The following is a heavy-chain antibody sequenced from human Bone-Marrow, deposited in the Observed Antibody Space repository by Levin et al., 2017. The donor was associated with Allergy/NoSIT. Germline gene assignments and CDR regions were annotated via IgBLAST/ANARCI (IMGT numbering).Heavy chain of an antibody. CDR1: GFTFSHYD. J-gene: IGHJ6*02. Sequence: GESLKISCAASGFTFSHYDMNWVRQVPGKGLEWVASVSSTSTYIYYADSVKGRFSISRDNAKNLLELQMNSLRAEDTAVYYCARDRTEPGGFYYYYHGMDVWGQGTTVTVSS. D-gene: IGHD2-8*02. CDR3: ARDRTEPGGFYYYYHGMDV. CDR2: VSSTSTYI. V-gene: IGHV3-21*01.